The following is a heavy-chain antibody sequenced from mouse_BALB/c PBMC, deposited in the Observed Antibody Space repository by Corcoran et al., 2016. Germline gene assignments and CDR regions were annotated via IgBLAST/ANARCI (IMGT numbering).Heavy chain of an antibody. D-gene: IGHD2-1*01. CDR3: ARDGAYGNYYFDY. Sequence: LVKTGASVKISCKASGYSFTGYYMHWVKQSHGKSLEWIGYISCYNGATSYNQKFKGKATFTVETSSSTAYMQFNSLTSEDYAVYYCARDGAYGNYYFDYWGQGTTLTVSS. J-gene: IGHJ2*01. V-gene: IGHV1S34*01. CDR1: GYSFTGYY. CDR2: ISCYNGAT.